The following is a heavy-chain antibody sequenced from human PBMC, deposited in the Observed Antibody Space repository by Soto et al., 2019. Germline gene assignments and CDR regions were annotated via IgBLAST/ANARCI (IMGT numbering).Heavy chain of an antibody. CDR1: GYTFTGYY. D-gene: IGHD3-3*01. Sequence: ASVKVSCKASGYTFTGYYMHWVRQAPGQGLEWMGWINPNSGGTNYAQKFQGRVTMTRDTSISTAYMELSRLRSDDTAVYYCARVNPYYDFWSGYPPPFYSMDVWGQGTTVTVSS. V-gene: IGHV1-2*02. J-gene: IGHJ6*02. CDR2: INPNSGGT. CDR3: ARVNPYYDFWSGYPPPFYSMDV.